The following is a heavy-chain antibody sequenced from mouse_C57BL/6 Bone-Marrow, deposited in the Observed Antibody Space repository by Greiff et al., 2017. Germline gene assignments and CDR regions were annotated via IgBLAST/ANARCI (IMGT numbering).Heavy chain of an antibody. CDR3: ARHALATNFEV. D-gene: IGHD1-1*01. CDR1: GFTFSSYG. Sequence: EVKLVESGGDLVKPGGSLKLSCAASGFTFSSYGMSWVRPTPDKRLEWVATISSGGSYTYYPDSVKGRFTISRDNAKNTLYLQMSSLKSEDTAMYYCARHALATNFEVWGTGTTVTVSS. J-gene: IGHJ1*03. V-gene: IGHV5-6*02. CDR2: ISSGGSYT.